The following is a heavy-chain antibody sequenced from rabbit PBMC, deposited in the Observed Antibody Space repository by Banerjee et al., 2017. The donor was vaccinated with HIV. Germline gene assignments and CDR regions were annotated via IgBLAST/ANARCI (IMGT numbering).Heavy chain of an antibody. CDR3: ARDSGSSFSSYGMDL. J-gene: IGHJ6*01. CDR2: IDSGSGGFT. V-gene: IGHV1S40*01. Sequence: QSLEESGGDLVKPGASLTLTCTASGVSFSSDYYMCWVRQAPGKGLEWIACIDSGSGGFTYFASWAKGRFTISKTSSTTVTLQMTSLTAADTATYLCARDSGSSFSSYGMDLWGPGTLVTVS. D-gene: IGHD8-1*01. CDR1: GVSFSSDYY.